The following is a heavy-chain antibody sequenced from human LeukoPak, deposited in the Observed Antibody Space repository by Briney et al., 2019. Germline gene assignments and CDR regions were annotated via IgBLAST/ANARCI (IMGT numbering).Heavy chain of an antibody. Sequence: GGSLRLSCAASGFTFSSYSMNWVRQAPGKGLEWVSYISSSSSTIYYADSVKGRLTISRDNSKNTLYLQMNSLRAEDTAVYYCARGRWYMDVWGKGTTVTISS. CDR2: ISSSSSTI. CDR1: GFTFSSYS. J-gene: IGHJ6*03. D-gene: IGHD4-23*01. V-gene: IGHV3-48*01. CDR3: ARGRWYMDV.